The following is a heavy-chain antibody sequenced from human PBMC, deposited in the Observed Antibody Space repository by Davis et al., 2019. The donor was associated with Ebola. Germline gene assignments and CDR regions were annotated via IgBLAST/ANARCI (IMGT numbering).Heavy chain of an antibody. CDR3: ARDTFYPLNPVASIGFSVD. J-gene: IGHJ4*02. V-gene: IGHV3-23*01. Sequence: GESLKISCVASGFRFSSYVMGWVRQAPGKGLEWVSAISGSGGSTYYADSVKGRFTISRDNSKNTLYLQMNSLRAEDTAVYYCARDTFYPLNPVASIGFSVDWGQGTQVIVSS. D-gene: IGHD2/OR15-2a*01. CDR1: GFRFSSYV. CDR2: ISGSGGST.